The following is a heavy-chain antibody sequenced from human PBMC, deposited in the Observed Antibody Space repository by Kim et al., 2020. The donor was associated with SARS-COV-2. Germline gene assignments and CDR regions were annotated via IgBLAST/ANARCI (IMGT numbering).Heavy chain of an antibody. J-gene: IGHJ3*02. V-gene: IGHV3-74*01. D-gene: IGHD3-16*02. CDR1: GFTFSSYW. CDR3: ATGGELSLGFLSDAFDI. Sequence: GGSLRLSCAASGFTFSSYWMHWVRQAPGKGLVWVSRINSDGSSTSYADSVKGRFTISRDNAKNTLYLQMNSLRAEDTAVYYCATGGELSLGFLSDAFDIWGQGTMVTVSS. CDR2: INSDGSST.